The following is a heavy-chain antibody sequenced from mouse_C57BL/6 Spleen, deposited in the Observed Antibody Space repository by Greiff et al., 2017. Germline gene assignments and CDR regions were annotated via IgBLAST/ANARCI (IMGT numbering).Heavy chain of an antibody. CDR1: GYTFTSYW. CDR2: IHPNSGST. V-gene: IGHV1-64*01. Sequence: VQLQQPGAELVKPGASVTLSCKASGYTFTSYWMHWVKQRPGQGLEWIGMIHPNSGSTNYNEKFKSKATLTVDKSSSTAYMQLSSLTSEDSAVYYCARGGGYPYYFDYWGQGTTLTVSS. J-gene: IGHJ2*01. CDR3: ARGGGYPYYFDY. D-gene: IGHD2-2*01.